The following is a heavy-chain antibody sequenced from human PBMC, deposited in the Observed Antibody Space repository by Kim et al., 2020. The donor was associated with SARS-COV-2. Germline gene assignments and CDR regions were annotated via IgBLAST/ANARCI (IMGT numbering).Heavy chain of an antibody. CDR3: AKSMVRGVIISNDYYYYGMDV. CDR2: IYYSGST. J-gene: IGHJ6*02. D-gene: IGHD3-10*01. CDR1: GGSISSYY. V-gene: IGHV4-59*03. Sequence: SETLSLTCTVSGGSISSYYWSWIRQPPGKGLEWIGDIYYSGSTNYNPSLKSRVTISVDTSKNQFSLKLSSVTAADTAVSYCAKSMVRGVIISNDYYYYGMDVWGQGTTVTVSS.